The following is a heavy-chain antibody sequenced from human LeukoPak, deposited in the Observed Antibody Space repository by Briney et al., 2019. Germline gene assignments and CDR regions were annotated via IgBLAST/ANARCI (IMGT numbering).Heavy chain of an antibody. Sequence: GGSLRLSRAVSGSMFSRYWMTWVRQAPGRGLEWVANINQDGGDKSYVDSVKGRFTISRDNAKNSLYLEMNSLRAEDTALYYCVRDQGAAGDYWGQGTLVTVSS. D-gene: IGHD6-13*01. CDR3: VRDQGAAGDY. CDR1: GSMFSRYW. J-gene: IGHJ4*02. V-gene: IGHV3-7*01. CDR2: INQDGGDK.